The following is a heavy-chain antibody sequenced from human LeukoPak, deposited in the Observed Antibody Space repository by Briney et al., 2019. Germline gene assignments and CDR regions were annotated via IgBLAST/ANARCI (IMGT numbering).Heavy chain of an antibody. CDR1: GGSISSGGYF. D-gene: IGHD1-1*01. J-gene: IGHJ5*02. CDR2: IYYSGST. CDR3: ARVNLQTNWFDP. V-gene: IGHV4-31*03. Sequence: SQTLSLTCTVSGGSISSGGYFWSWIRQHPGKGLEWIGYIYYSGSTYYNPSLKSRVTISVDTSKNQFSLKLSSVTAADTAVYYCARVNLQTNWFDPWGQGTLVTVSS.